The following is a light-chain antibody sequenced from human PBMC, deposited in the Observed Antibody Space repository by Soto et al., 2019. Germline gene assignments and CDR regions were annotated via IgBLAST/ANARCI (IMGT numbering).Light chain of an antibody. J-gene: IGKJ4*01. Sequence: ENVLTQSPATLSLSPGERATLSCRATQSVSSYLAWYQQKPGQAPRLLIYDASDRASGIPARFSGSGSGTDFTLTISSLEPEDFAVYYYQQRYNWPLTFGGGTKVEIK. CDR1: QSVSSY. CDR2: DAS. V-gene: IGKV3-11*01. CDR3: QQRYNWPLT.